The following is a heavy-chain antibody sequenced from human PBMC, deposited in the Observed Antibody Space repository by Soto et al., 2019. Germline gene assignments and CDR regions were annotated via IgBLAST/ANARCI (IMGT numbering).Heavy chain of an antibody. CDR2: IVVGSGNT. V-gene: IGHV1-58*02. J-gene: IGHJ4*02. Sequence: SVKVSCKASGFTFTSSAMQWVQQARGQRLEWIGWIVVGSGNTNYAQKFQERVTITRDMSTSTAYMELSSLRSEDTAVYYCAAAHPSLLTGYSLDYRGQGTLVTVSS. D-gene: IGHD3-9*01. CDR3: AAAHPSLLTGYSLDY. CDR1: GFTFTSSA.